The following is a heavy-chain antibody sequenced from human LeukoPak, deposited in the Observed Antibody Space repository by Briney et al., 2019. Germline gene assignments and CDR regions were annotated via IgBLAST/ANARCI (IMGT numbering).Heavy chain of an antibody. CDR1: GGSFSGYY. CDR2: INHSGST. CDR3: ARGGVYYFDY. J-gene: IGHJ4*02. Sequence: PSETLSLTCAVYGGSFSGYYWSWIRQPPGKGLEWIGEINHSGSTNYNPSLKSRVTISVDTSKNQFSLKLSSVTAADTAVYYCARGGVYYFDYWGQGTLVTVSS. V-gene: IGHV4-34*01.